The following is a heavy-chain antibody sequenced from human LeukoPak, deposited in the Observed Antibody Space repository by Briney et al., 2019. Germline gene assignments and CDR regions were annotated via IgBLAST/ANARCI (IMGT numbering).Heavy chain of an antibody. V-gene: IGHV4-34*01. CDR2: INHSGST. Sequence: PSETLSLTCAVYGGSFSGYYWSWIRQPPGKGLEWIGEINHSGSTNYNPSFKSRVTISVDTSKNQFSLKLSSVTAADTAVYYCARGKTCSGGSCYPYYFDYWGQGTLVTVSS. J-gene: IGHJ4*02. D-gene: IGHD2-15*01. CDR3: ARGKTCSGGSCYPYYFDY. CDR1: GGSFSGYY.